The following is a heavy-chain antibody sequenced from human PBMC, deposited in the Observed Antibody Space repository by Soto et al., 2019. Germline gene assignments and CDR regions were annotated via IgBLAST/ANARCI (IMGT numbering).Heavy chain of an antibody. CDR3: AKGRGGSGSLTPRVDF. Sequence: EVQLLESGGGLVQPGGSLRLSCAASGFTFNNYAMTGVRQAPGKGLEWVSAISGGGDTTSYADSVKGRFTVSRDGSKKTLYLQMSSLRAEDTALYYCAKGRGGSGSLTPRVDFWGQGTLVTVSS. J-gene: IGHJ4*02. D-gene: IGHD3-10*01. CDR2: ISGGGDTT. V-gene: IGHV3-23*01. CDR1: GFTFNNYA.